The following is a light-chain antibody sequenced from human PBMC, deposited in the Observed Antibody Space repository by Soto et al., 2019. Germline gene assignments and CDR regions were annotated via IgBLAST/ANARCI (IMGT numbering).Light chain of an antibody. Sequence: DIVMTQSPDSLAVSLGERATLSCRARQSADSNLAWYHQKPGQAPRLLIYDASDRSTGIPARFSGSGSGTDFTLTISSLEPEDFAVYSCQQRSKWPPSITFGQGTRLEIK. CDR2: DAS. J-gene: IGKJ5*01. V-gene: IGKV3-11*01. CDR1: QSADSN. CDR3: QQRSKWPPSIT.